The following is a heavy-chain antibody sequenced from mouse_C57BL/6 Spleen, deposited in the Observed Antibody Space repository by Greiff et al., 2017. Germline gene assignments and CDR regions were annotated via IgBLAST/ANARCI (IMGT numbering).Heavy chain of an antibody. D-gene: IGHD2-13*01. CDR3: ARGDGDYGGWFAY. CDR2: IRNKANGYTT. V-gene: IGHV7-3*01. Sequence: EVKLVESGGGLVQPGGSLSLSCAASGFTFTDYYMSWVRQPPGKALEWLGFIRNKANGYTTEYSASVKGRFTISRDNSQSILYLQMNALRAEDSATYYCARGDGDYGGWFAYWGQGTLVTVSA. CDR1: GFTFTDYY. J-gene: IGHJ3*01.